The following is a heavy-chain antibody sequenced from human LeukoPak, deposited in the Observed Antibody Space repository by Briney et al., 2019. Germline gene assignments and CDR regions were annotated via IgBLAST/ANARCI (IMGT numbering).Heavy chain of an antibody. CDR1: GGSISSYY. Sequence: PSETLSLTCTVSGGSISSYYWGWIRQPPGKGLEWIGSIYYSGSTYYNPSLKSRVTISVDTSKNQFSLKLSSVTAADTAVYYCARPRPVGAPEYYYGMDVWGQGTTVTVSS. D-gene: IGHD1-26*01. CDR3: ARPRPVGAPEYYYGMDV. J-gene: IGHJ6*02. V-gene: IGHV4-39*01. CDR2: IYYSGST.